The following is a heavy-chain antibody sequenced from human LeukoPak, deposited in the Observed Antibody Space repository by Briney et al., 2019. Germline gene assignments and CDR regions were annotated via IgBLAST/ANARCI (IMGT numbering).Heavy chain of an antibody. CDR2: IYSGGST. CDR3: ARDLYY. V-gene: IGHV3-66*01. CDR1: GFTFSSYA. Sequence: GGSLRLSCAASGFTFSSYAMSWVRQAPGKGLEWVSVIYSGGSTYYADSVKGRFTISRDNSKNTLYLQMNSLRAEDTAVYYCARDLYYWGQGTLVTVPS. J-gene: IGHJ4*02.